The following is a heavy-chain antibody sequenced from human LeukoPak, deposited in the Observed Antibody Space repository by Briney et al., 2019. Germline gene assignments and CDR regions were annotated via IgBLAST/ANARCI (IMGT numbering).Heavy chain of an antibody. V-gene: IGHV3-23*01. CDR3: AKLDGYYYGSGSYCSY. J-gene: IGHJ4*02. CDR1: GFTFSSYG. D-gene: IGHD3-10*01. Sequence: GGSLRLSCAASGFTFSSYGMSWVRQAPGKGLEWVSAISGSGGSTYYADSVKGRFTISRDNSKNTLYLQMNSLRAEDTAVYYCAKLDGYYYGSGSYCSYWGQGTLVTVSS. CDR2: ISGSGGST.